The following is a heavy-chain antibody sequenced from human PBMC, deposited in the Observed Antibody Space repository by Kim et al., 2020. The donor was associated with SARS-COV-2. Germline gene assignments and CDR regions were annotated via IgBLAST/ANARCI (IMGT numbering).Heavy chain of an antibody. CDR1: GFTFSSYW. CDR3: SRDGDLYSSGKDAFDI. D-gene: IGHD6-19*01. J-gene: IGHJ3*02. V-gene: IGHV3-7*01. CDR2: IKQDGNQK. Sequence: GGSLRLSCAASGFTFSSYWMTWVRQAPGKGLEWVANIKQDGNQKYYVDSVKGRFTIFRDNAKNSLYLQMNSLSAEDTAVYYCSRDGDLYSSGKDAFDIWGQGTMVTVSS.